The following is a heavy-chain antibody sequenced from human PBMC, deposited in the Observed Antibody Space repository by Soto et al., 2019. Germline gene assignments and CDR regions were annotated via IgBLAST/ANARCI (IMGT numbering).Heavy chain of an antibody. V-gene: IGHV4-34*01. D-gene: IGHD4-4*01. Sequence: QVQLPQWGAGLLKPSETLSLTCGDYGGYFHADYWIWIRQSPGKGLEWIGEIKRRGNTYYNPSLGSRVSTSIDLSKNQFSLSLTSVTAADTAVYYCARGLTTVYLMRRYYAFDIWSQGTRVTVSS. CDR2: IKRRGNT. CDR1: GGYFHADY. J-gene: IGHJ3*02. CDR3: ARGLTTVYLMRRYYAFDI.